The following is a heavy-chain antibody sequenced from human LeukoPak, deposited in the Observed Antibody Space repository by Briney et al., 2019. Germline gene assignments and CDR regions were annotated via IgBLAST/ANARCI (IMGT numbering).Heavy chain of an antibody. CDR3: ARAAPESLPAERYFDY. V-gene: IGHV1-3*01. CDR2: INAGNGNT. J-gene: IGHJ4*02. Sequence: GASVKVSCKASGYTFTSYAMHWVRQAPGQRLEWMGWINAGNGNTEYSQKFQGRVTITRDTSASTAYMELSSLRSEDTAVYYCARAAPESLPAERYFDYWGQGTLVTVSS. D-gene: IGHD2-15*01. CDR1: GYTFTSYA.